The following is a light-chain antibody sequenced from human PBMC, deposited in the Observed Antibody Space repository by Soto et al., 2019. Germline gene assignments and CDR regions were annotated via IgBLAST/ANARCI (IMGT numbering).Light chain of an antibody. CDR3: CSYAGSYAYV. CDR2: DVN. J-gene: IGLJ1*01. V-gene: IGLV2-11*01. CDR1: SNNVGFYKY. Sequence: QSVLTQPRSVSGSPGQSVTISCTGTSNNVGFYKYVSWYQQSPGKAPKLIMYDVNNRPSGVPDRFSGPKSGNTASLTISGLQAEDEADYYCCSYAGSYAYVFGSGTKVTVL.